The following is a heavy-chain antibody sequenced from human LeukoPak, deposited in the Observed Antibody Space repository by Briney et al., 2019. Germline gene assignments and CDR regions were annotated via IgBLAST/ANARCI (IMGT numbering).Heavy chain of an antibody. D-gene: IGHD3-16*02. J-gene: IGHJ4*02. V-gene: IGHV4-61*02. CDR1: VGSISSGSYY. Sequence: SQTLSLTCTVSVGSISSGSYYWSWIRQPAGKGLEWIGRIYTSGSTNYNPSLKSRVTISVDTSKNQFSLKLSSVTAADTAVYYCARVNDYVWGSYRQIPTYDYWGQGTLVTVSS. CDR2: IYTSGST. CDR3: ARVNDYVWGSYRQIPTYDY.